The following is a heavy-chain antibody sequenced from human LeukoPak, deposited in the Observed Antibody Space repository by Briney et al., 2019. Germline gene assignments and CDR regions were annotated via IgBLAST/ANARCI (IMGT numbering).Heavy chain of an antibody. CDR2: IYYSGST. Sequence: PETLSLTCTVSGGSISSSSYYWGWIRQPPGKGLEWIGSIYYSGSTYYNPSLKSRVTISVDTSKNQFSLKVSSVTAADTAVYYCARVRAAAGTRGIGLDYWGQGTLVTVSS. J-gene: IGHJ4*02. D-gene: IGHD6-13*01. CDR1: GGSISSSSYY. CDR3: ARVRAAAGTRGIGLDY. V-gene: IGHV4-39*07.